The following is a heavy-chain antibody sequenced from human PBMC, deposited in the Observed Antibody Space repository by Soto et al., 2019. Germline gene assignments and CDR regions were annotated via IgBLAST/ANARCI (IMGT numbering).Heavy chain of an antibody. Sequence: QVQLVQSGAEVKKPGASVKVSCKASGYTFTSYAMHWVRQAPGQRLEWMGWINAGNGNTKYSQKFQGRVTITRDTSASTAYMELSSLRSEATAVYYCARGAGRDYGGNNWFDPWGQGTLVTVSS. CDR2: INAGNGNT. J-gene: IGHJ5*02. V-gene: IGHV1-3*01. CDR1: GYTFTSYA. CDR3: ARGAGRDYGGNNWFDP. D-gene: IGHD2-15*01.